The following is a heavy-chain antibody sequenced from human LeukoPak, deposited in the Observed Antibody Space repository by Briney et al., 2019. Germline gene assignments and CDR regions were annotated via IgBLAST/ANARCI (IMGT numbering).Heavy chain of an antibody. D-gene: IGHD3-10*01. CDR2: ISGSGGSS. V-gene: IGHV3-23*01. Sequence: GGSLRLSCAASGFTFSSYAMTWVRQAPGKGLEWVSAISGSGGSSIHADSVKGRFTISRDNSKNTLYLQMNSLRAEDTAVYYCAKDTGPMVRGVITYWGQGTLVTVSS. J-gene: IGHJ4*02. CDR1: GFTFSSYA. CDR3: AKDTGPMVRGVITY.